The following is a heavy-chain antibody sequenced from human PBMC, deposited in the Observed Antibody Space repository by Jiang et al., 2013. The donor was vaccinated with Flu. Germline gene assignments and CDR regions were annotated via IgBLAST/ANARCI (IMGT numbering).Heavy chain of an antibody. V-gene: IGHV3-21*01. CDR1: GVTFSSYS. D-gene: IGHD3-22*01. J-gene: IGHJ4*02. CDR3: ARDPAGAMIEDY. CDR2: ISSSSSYI. Sequence: QLLESGGGLVKPGGSLRLSCAASGVTFSSYSMNWVRQAPGKGLEWVSFISSSSSYIYYADSVKGRFTISRGNAKNSLYLQMNSLRAEDTAVYYCARDPAGAMIEDYWGQGTLVTVSS.